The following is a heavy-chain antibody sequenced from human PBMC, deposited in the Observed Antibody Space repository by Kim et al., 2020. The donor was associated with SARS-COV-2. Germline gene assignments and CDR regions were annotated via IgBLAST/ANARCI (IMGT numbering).Heavy chain of an antibody. J-gene: IGHJ4*02. CDR3: SRPVSV. Sequence: GGSLRLSCAASGFIFRDAWMSWVRQAPGKGLEWVGRIQTKADGETTDYSAPVKGRFIISRDDSKNTLYLLMNNLTTEDTGVYYCSRPVSVWGQGALVTVS. CDR2: IQTKADGETT. V-gene: IGHV3-15*01. CDR1: GFIFRDAW. D-gene: IGHD6-19*01.